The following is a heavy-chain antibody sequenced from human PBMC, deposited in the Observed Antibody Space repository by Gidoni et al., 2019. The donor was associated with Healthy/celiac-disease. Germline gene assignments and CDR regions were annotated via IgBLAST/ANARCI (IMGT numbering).Heavy chain of an antibody. Sequence: QVQLVQSGAEVKKPGSSVKVSCKASGGPFITYTISWVRQAPGQGLEWRGRIIPILGRANDAQKFQGRVTMTADKSTSTAYMELSSLRYEDTAVYYWARHARDYYDSSGYYLNYWGQGTLVTVSS. CDR2: IIPILGRA. J-gene: IGHJ4*02. CDR3: ARHARDYYDSSGYYLNY. D-gene: IGHD3-22*01. V-gene: IGHV1-69*02. CDR1: GGPFITYT.